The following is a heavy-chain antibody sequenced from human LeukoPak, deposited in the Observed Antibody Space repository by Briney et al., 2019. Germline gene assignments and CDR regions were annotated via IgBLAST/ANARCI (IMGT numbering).Heavy chain of an antibody. Sequence: PSETLSLTCTVSGYSISSDYYWSWIRQPPGKGLEWIGYIYYSGSTNYNPSLKSRVTISVDTSKNQFSLKLSSVTAADTAVYYCARQAFFDYWGQGTLVTVSS. V-gene: IGHV4-61*01. CDR1: GYSISSDYY. CDR2: IYYSGST. J-gene: IGHJ4*02. D-gene: IGHD3-3*02. CDR3: ARQAFFDY.